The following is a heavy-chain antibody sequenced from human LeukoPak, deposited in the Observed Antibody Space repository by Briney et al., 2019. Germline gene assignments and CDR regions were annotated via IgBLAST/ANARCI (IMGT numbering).Heavy chain of an antibody. CDR2: IYPGAADT. Sequence: GESMKISCTGSGNSIANYFIAWVRQMPGKLLELMGIIYPGAADTRYSPSFQGQVTISADKSINTAYLQRSSLKASDTAMYYCARRRLANMKEYYYYYGLDVWGQGTTVTVSS. J-gene: IGHJ6*02. CDR3: ARRRLANMKEYYYYYGLDV. D-gene: IGHD3-9*01. CDR1: GNSIANYF. V-gene: IGHV5-51*01.